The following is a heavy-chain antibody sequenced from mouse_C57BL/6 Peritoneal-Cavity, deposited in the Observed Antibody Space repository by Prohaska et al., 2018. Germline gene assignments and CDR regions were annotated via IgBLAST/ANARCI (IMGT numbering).Heavy chain of an antibody. V-gene: IGHV1-74*01. CDR2: IHPSDSDT. J-gene: IGHJ4*01. CDR1: GYTFTSYW. CDR3: AASITTVVAYYAMDY. D-gene: IGHD1-1*01. Sequence: QVQLQQPGAELVKPGASVKVSCKASGYTFTSYWMHWVKQRPGQGLEWIGRIHPSDSDTNYNQKFKGKATLTVDKSSSTAYRQLISLTAEDSAVYYCAASITTVVAYYAMDYWGQGTSVTVSS.